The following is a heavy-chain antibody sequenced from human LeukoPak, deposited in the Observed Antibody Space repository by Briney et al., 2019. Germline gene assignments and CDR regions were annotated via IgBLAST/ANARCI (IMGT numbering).Heavy chain of an antibody. CDR3: ARGTGTIFGVVIKRNWFDP. CDR2: ISSSSSYI. J-gene: IGHJ5*02. D-gene: IGHD3-3*01. CDR1: GFTFGSYS. Sequence: GGSLRLSCAASGFTFGSYSMNWVRQAPGKGLEWVSSISSSSSYIYYADSVKGRFTISRDNAKNSLYLQMNSLRAEDTAVYYCARGTGTIFGVVIKRNWFDPWGQGTLVTVSS. V-gene: IGHV3-21*01.